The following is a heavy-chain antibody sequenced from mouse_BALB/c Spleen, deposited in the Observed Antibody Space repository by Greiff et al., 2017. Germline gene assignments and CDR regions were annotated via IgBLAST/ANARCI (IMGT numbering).Heavy chain of an antibody. CDR1: GFTFNTYA. D-gene: IGHD1-1*01. V-gene: IGHV10-1*02. CDR2: IRSKSNNYAT. Sequence: DVHLVESGGGLVQPKGSLKLSCAASGFTFNTYAMNWVRQAPGKGLEWVARIRSKSNNYATYYADSVKDRFTISRDDSQSMLYLQMNNLKTEDTAMYYCVRHDATVYAMDYWGQGTSVTVSS. CDR3: VRHDATVYAMDY. J-gene: IGHJ4*01.